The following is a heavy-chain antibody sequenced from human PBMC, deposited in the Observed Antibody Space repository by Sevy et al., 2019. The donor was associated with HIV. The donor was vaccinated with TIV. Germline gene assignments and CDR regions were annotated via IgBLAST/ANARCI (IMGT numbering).Heavy chain of an antibody. CDR2: IYPGDSDT. CDR3: ARLQSSGAYSSRWFFDY. Sequence: GESLKISCKTSGYIFTNYWIGWVRQMPGRGLEWVGIIYPGDSDTKYSPSFEGYVSVSVDKSINTAYLQWNSLRASDTAMYYCARLQSSGAYSSRWFFDYWGQGALVTVSS. V-gene: IGHV5-51*01. D-gene: IGHD2-2*01. J-gene: IGHJ4*02. CDR1: GYIFTNYW.